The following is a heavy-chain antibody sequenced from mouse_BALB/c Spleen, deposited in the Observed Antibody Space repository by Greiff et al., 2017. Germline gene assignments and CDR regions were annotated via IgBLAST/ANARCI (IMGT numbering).Heavy chain of an antibody. V-gene: IGHV1-15*01. CDR3: TRNYGNLY. CDR2: IDPETGGT. D-gene: IGHD2-1*01. J-gene: IGHJ2*01. Sequence: QVHVKQSGAELVRPGASVTLSCKASGYTFTDYEMHWVKQTPVHGLEWIGAIDPETGGTAYNQKFKGKATLTADKSSSTAYMELRSLTSEDSAVYYCTRNYGNLYWGQGTTRTVSS. CDR1: GYTFTDYE.